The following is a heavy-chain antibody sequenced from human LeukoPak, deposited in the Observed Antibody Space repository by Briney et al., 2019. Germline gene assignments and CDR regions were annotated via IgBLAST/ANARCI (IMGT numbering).Heavy chain of an antibody. D-gene: IGHD2-2*01. V-gene: IGHV3-49*03. J-gene: IGHJ4*02. CDR1: GFTFGDYA. Sequence: PGGSLRLSCTASGFTFGDYAMSWFRQAPGKGLEWVGFIRSKAYGGTTEYAASVKGRFTISRDDSKSIAYLQMSSLKTEDTAVYYCTTDRGFVVVVPAADYWGQGTLVTASS. CDR2: IRSKAYGGTT. CDR3: TTDRGFVVVVPAADY.